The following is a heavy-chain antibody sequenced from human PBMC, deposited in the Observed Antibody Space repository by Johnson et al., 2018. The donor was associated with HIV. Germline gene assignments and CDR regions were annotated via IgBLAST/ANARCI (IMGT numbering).Heavy chain of an antibody. CDR1: GFTFSGSA. CDR3: SLDCNGGDCSHAFDI. V-gene: IGHV3-73*01. D-gene: IGHD2-21*02. CDR2: IRNKAKNYAT. J-gene: IGHJ3*02. Sequence: VQLVESGGGVVQPGRSLRLSCAASGFTFSGSAIHWVRQASGKGLEWVGRIRNKAKNYATEYGASVKGRFTISRDDSKNTAYLKMTSLKTEDTAVYYCSLDCNGGDCSHAFDIWGQGTMVTVSS.